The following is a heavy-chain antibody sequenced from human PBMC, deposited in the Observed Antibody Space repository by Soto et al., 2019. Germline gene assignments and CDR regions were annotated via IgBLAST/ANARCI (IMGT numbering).Heavy chain of an antibody. CDR1: SFTVTIYA. J-gene: IGHJ6*02. CDR2: LIVSGDST. Sequence: VESLRLSCAASSFTVTIYALSWGSEAPAKGLKWVSALIVSGDSTYYADSVKGRFTISRDNSKNTLYLQMNSLRAEDPAVYYYAEAISMDFFTRYYNVLLYYGLDVCG. CDR3: AEAISMDFFTRYYNVLLYYGLDV. D-gene: IGHD3-9*01. V-gene: IGHV3-23*01.